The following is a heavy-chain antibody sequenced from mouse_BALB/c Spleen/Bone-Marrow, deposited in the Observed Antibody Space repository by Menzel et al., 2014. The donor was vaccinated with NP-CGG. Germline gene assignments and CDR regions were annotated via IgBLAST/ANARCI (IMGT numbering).Heavy chain of an antibody. D-gene: IGHD2-4*01. CDR3: ARKGAMITHYYAMDY. Sequence: EVKLVESGGGLVQPGGSRKLSCAASGFTFSSFGMHWVRQAPEKGLEWVAYISNGSSTIYYADTVKGRFTISRDNPKNTLSLQMTSLRSEDTAMYYCARKGAMITHYYAMDYWGQGTSVTVSS. CDR2: ISNGSSTI. V-gene: IGHV5-17*02. J-gene: IGHJ4*01. CDR1: GFTFSSFG.